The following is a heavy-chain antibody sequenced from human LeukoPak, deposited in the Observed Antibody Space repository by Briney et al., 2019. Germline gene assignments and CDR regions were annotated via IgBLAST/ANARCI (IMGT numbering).Heavy chain of an antibody. CDR2: ISAYNGNT. CDR3: ARKGLTTVTYDY. Sequence: ASVKVSCKASGYTFTSYGISWVRQAPGQELEWMGWISAYNGNTNYAQKLQGRVTMTTDTSTSTAYMEPRSLRSDDTAVYYCARKGLTTVTYDYWGQGTLVTVSS. D-gene: IGHD4-11*01. CDR1: GYTFTSYG. J-gene: IGHJ4*02. V-gene: IGHV1-18*01.